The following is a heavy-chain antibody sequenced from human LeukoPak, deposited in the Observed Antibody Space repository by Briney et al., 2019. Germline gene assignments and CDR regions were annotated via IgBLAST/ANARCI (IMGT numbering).Heavy chain of an antibody. Sequence: GGSLRLSCAASGFTFSSYWMSWVRQAPGKGLEWVANIKQDGSEKYYADSVKGRFTISRDNSKNTLYLQMNSLRAEDTAVYYCARDLSYGDYAGIDYWGQGTLVTVSS. CDR2: IKQDGSEK. CDR3: ARDLSYGDYAGIDY. J-gene: IGHJ4*02. CDR1: GFTFSSYW. D-gene: IGHD4-17*01. V-gene: IGHV3-7*01.